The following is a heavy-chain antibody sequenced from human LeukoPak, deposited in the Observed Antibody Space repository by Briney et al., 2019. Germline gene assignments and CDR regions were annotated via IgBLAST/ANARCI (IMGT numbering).Heavy chain of an antibody. V-gene: IGHV3-20*04. Sequence: GGSLRLSCAASGFTFDDYGMSWVRQAPGKGLEWVSGINWNGGSTGYADSVKGRFTISRDNSKNTLYLQMNSLRTEDTAVYYCAKDRDFWSGYFDYWGQGTLVTVSS. D-gene: IGHD3-3*01. CDR3: AKDRDFWSGYFDY. CDR1: GFTFDDYG. J-gene: IGHJ4*02. CDR2: INWNGGST.